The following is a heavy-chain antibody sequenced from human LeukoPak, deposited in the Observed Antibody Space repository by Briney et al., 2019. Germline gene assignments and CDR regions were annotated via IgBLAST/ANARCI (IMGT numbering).Heavy chain of an antibody. CDR1: GFIVTGNY. D-gene: IGHD3-10*01. J-gene: IGHJ6*03. CDR2: IYSGGTT. Sequence: GGSLRLSCAVSGFIVTGNYMTWVRLAPGKGLEWVSTIYSGGTTFYTDSVRGRFTISRDNPKNTLYLQMNSLRAEDAAIYYCARVLYYYASVSYNYYMDVWGKGTTVTISS. V-gene: IGHV3-53*01. CDR3: ARVLYYYASVSYNYYMDV.